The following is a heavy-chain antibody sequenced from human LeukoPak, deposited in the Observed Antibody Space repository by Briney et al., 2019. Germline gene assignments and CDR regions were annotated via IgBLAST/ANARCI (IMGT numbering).Heavy chain of an antibody. D-gene: IGHD7-27*01. V-gene: IGHV3-20*04. CDR1: GFTFDDHG. CDR2: INWNGGST. Sequence: PGGSLRLSCIASGFTFDDHGMSWVRQVPGKGLEWVSNINWNGGSTGYVDSVKGRFTISRDNGKNSLYLQMNSLRVEDTAFYYCARDVSWGTXYXDYWGQGIXVXXSS. CDR3: ARDVSWGTXYXDY. J-gene: IGHJ4*02.